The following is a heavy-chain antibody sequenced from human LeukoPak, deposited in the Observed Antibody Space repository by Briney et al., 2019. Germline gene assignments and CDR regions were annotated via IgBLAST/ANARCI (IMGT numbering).Heavy chain of an antibody. J-gene: IGHJ6*02. CDR1: GGSIGSYY. Sequence: SEALSRTCAVSGGSIGSYYWSWLRQPPGRGLEWIGYIYYSGTTNYNPSLKSRVTISVDTSKNQFSLKLTSVTAADTAIYYCAREDPQTTVPEGLDVWGQGTTVTVSS. V-gene: IGHV4-59*01. D-gene: IGHD4-17*01. CDR3: AREDPQTTVPEGLDV. CDR2: IYYSGTT.